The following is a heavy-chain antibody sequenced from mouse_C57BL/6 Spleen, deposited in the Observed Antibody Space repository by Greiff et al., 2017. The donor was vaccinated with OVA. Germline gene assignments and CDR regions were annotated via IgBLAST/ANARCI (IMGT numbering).Heavy chain of an antibody. V-gene: IGHV5-6*01. Sequence: EVKLQESGGDLVKPGGSLKLSCAASGFTFSSYGMSWVRQTPDKRLEWVATISSGGSYTYYPDSVKGRFTISRDNAKNTLYLQMSSLKSEDTAMYYCARQRDQGFAYWGQGTLVTVSA. J-gene: IGHJ3*01. CDR3: ARQRDQGFAY. CDR2: ISSGGSYT. CDR1: GFTFSSYG. D-gene: IGHD3-3*01.